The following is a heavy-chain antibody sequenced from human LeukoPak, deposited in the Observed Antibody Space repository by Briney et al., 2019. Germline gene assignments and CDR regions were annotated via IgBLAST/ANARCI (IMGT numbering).Heavy chain of an antibody. Sequence: GASVKVSCKASGYTFTGYYMHWLQQSPGQGLEWMGWINPNSGGTNYAQKFQGRVTMTRDTSISTAYMELSRLRSDDTAVYYCARVFGIVPAAVDYWGQGTLVTVSS. CDR1: GYTFTGYY. V-gene: IGHV1-2*02. D-gene: IGHD2-2*01. CDR2: INPNSGGT. CDR3: ARVFGIVPAAVDY. J-gene: IGHJ4*02.